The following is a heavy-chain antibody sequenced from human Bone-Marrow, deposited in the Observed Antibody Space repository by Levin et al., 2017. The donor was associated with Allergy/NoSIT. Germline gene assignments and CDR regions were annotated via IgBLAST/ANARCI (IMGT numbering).Heavy chain of an antibody. J-gene: IGHJ5*02. D-gene: IGHD3-10*01. Sequence: ASETLSLTCSVSGGSISSGGHYWSWIRQHPGKGLEWIGYINYSGSTYYNPSLESRVTISVDTSKSQFSLKLTSVTAADTAVYYCARDGSETLWWFDPWGQGTLVIVSS. V-gene: IGHV4-31*03. CDR1: GGSISSGGHY. CDR3: ARDGSETLWWFDP. CDR2: INYSGST.